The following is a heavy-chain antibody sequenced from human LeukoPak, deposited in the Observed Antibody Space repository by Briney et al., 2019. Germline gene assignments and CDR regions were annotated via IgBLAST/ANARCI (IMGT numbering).Heavy chain of an antibody. D-gene: IGHD1-26*01. CDR3: ATLWRLGASTGEAFDI. Sequence: SETLSLTCSVSSGSITSYYWSWLRQPPGKGLEWIGYIYYSGSTNYNPSVKSRVTISVDTSKNHFSRKLNSVTAADTAVYYCATLWRLGASTGEAFDIWGQGTMVTVSS. J-gene: IGHJ3*02. CDR2: IYYSGST. CDR1: SGSITSYY. V-gene: IGHV4-59*01.